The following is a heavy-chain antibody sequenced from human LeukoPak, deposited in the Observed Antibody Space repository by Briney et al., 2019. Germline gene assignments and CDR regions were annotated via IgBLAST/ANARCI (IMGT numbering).Heavy chain of an antibody. J-gene: IGHJ3*01. V-gene: IGHV3-73*01. CDR2: VRIKADNYAT. CDR3: TRQGPDPFDV. CDR1: GFNFSGSA. Sequence: GGSLRLSCAASGFNFSGSAVHWVRQASGKGLEWVGRVRIKADNYATAYAASVKGRFTISRDDSENTAYLQMNSLKTEDTALYYCTRQGPDPFDVWGQGTMVTVSS.